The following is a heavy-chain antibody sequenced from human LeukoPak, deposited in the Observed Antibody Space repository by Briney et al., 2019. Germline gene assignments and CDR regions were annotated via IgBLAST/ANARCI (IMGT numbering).Heavy chain of an antibody. V-gene: IGHV3-7*04. D-gene: IGHD1-14*01. CDR2: IKDDGSEK. Sequence: GGSLRLSCVGSGFTFSSYWMTWVRQAPGKGLEWVANIKDDGSEKYSVDSVKGRITISRDNAKNLLYLQMSSLRAEDTAVYYCARARIDYWGQGTLVTLSS. J-gene: IGHJ4*02. CDR1: GFTFSSYW. CDR3: ARARIDY.